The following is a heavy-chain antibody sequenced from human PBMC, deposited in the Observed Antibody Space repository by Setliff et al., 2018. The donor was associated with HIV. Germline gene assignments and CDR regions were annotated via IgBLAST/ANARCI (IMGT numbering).Heavy chain of an antibody. CDR2: FDPEAGEI. CDR3: ATHPPYRSAWYMRS. V-gene: IGHV1-24*01. D-gene: IGHD6-19*01. CDR1: GFTLNELS. Sequence: SCKISGFTLNELSIQWVRQAPAKGLEWMGGFDPEAGEIIYAQKFQGRVTMTEDTSTDTAYMDLSSLRSEDTAVYYCATHPPYRSAWYMRSWGQGTLVTVSS. J-gene: IGHJ5*02.